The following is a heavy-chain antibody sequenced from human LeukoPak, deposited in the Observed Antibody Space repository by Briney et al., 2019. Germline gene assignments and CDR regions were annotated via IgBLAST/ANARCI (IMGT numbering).Heavy chain of an antibody. Sequence: GGTLRLSCAGSGFSFSDYGMSWVRQPPGKGLEWVSSISSSSSYIYYADSVKGRFTISRDNAKNSLYLQMNSLRAEDTAVYYCARDSGYDSLSGYFDYWGQGALVTVSS. CDR2: ISSSSSYI. J-gene: IGHJ4*02. CDR3: ARDSGYDSLSGYFDY. CDR1: GFSFSDYG. D-gene: IGHD5-12*01. V-gene: IGHV3-21*01.